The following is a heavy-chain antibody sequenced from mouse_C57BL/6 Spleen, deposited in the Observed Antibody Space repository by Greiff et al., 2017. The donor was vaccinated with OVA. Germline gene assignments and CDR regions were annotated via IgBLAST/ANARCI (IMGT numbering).Heavy chain of an antibody. CDR1: GFTFSSYA. CDR3: ARDLRDYDEDAMDY. V-gene: IGHV5-4*01. D-gene: IGHD2-4*01. Sequence: EVHLVESGGGLVKPGGSLKLSCAASGFTFSSYAMSWVRQTPEKRLEWVATISDGGSYTSYPDNVKGRFTITRDNAKNNLYLQMNHLTSEDTAMYYCARDLRDYDEDAMDYWGQGTSVTVSS. CDR2: ISDGGSYT. J-gene: IGHJ4*01.